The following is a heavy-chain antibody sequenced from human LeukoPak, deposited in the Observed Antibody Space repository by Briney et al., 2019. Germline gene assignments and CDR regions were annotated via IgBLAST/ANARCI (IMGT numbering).Heavy chain of an antibody. CDR1: GFTFSDSS. V-gene: IGHV3-21*05. D-gene: IGHD3-22*01. J-gene: IGHJ4*02. CDR3: ARAKSYYDSSGYSGY. Sequence: GGALRLSCAASGFTFSDSSMNWVRQAPGEGLEWLSYISSRSSPIYYADSVKGRFTISRDNAKNLLYLQMNSLRAEDTAVYYCARAKSYYDSSGYSGYWGQGTLVTVPS. CDR2: ISSRSSPI.